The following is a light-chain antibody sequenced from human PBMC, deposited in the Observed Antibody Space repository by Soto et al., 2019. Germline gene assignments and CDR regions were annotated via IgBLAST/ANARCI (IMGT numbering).Light chain of an antibody. J-gene: IGKJ1*01. CDR1: QTISTW. CDR3: QQYNSYWT. V-gene: IGKV1-5*03. Sequence: DVHMTKSPSIVSASVGDRVTITYRASQTISTWLAWYQQKPGRAPKLLIYKASSLESGVPSRFSGSGYGTEFTLTISSLQPDDFATYYCQQYNSYWTFGQGTKVDIK. CDR2: KAS.